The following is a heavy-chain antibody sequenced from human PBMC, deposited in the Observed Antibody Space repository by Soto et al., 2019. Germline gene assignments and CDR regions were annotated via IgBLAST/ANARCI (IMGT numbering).Heavy chain of an antibody. CDR3: AGQTFTIAAAGYGRSNWFDP. CDR1: GGSITSSSHF. CDR2: IYFTGNT. J-gene: IGHJ5*02. V-gene: IGHV4-39*01. D-gene: IGHD6-25*01. Sequence: KTSETLSLTCSASGGSITSSSHFWGWVRQPPGKGLEWIGTIYFTGNTYYTPSLKSRLTMSIDTSKNEFSLRLNSVTAADTAVYYCAGQTFTIAAAGYGRSNWFDPWGPGTLVTVSS.